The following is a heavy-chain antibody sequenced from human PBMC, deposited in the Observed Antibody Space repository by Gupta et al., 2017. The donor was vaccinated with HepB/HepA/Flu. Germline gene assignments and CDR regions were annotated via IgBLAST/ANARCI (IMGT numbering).Heavy chain of an antibody. CDR2: INANKRGT. D-gene: IGHD3-3*01. CDR1: GYTFTDYY. Sequence: QVQLVQSGAEVKKPGASVKVSCKASGYTFTDYYLHWVRQAPGQGLAWMGWINANKRGTNYAPKFLVCVTMTRDTSIRTAYFELICLNSAAMTVSYCARAAACGYYSCSHHYTNYYVMFGWG. V-gene: IGHV1-2*04. J-gene: IGHJ6*01. CDR3: ARAAACGYYSCSHHYTNYYVMFG.